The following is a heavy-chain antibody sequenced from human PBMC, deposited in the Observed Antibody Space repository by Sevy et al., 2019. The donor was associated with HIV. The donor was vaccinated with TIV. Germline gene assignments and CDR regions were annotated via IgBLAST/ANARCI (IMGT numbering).Heavy chain of an antibody. Sequence: GGSLRLSCSASEFTFSSYAMSWVRQAPGKGLEWVSSISGSGRFTYYADFVEGRFIISRDNSKNTLYLQMDSLRAEDTAVYYCAKDVVAVVGDAFDVWGQGTMVTVSS. J-gene: IGHJ3*01. D-gene: IGHD2-15*01. CDR3: AKDVVAVVGDAFDV. CDR2: ISGSGRFT. CDR1: EFTFSSYA. V-gene: IGHV3-23*01.